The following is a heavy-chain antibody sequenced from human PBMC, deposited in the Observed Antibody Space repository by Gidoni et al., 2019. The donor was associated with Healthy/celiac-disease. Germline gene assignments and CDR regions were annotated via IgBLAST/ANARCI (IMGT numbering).Heavy chain of an antibody. CDR1: GYSFSIDG. V-gene: IGHV5-51*01. D-gene: IGHD5-12*01. CDR2: ISPGDSDT. Sequence: EVQLVQSGAAVKKPGASLKISCQGSGYSFSIDGFGWVRQMPGKGLEWMGIISPGDSDTRYSPSLQGQVTISADKSISTAYLQWSSLKASDTAMYYCARLSGYSGYDRLDYWGQGTLVTVAS. CDR3: ARLSGYSGYDRLDY. J-gene: IGHJ4*02.